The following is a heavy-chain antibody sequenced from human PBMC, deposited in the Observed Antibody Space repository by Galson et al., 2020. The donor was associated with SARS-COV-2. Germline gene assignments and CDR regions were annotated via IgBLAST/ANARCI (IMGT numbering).Heavy chain of an antibody. V-gene: IGHV4-30-4*01. D-gene: IGHD2-21*02. J-gene: IGHJ6*02. CDR1: GGSISSGDYY. Sequence: ASETLSLTCTVSGGSISSGDYYWSWLRQPPGKGLEWIGYIYYSGSTYYNPSLKSRVTISVDTSKNQFSLKLSSVTAADTAVYYCARDQTKNAVVTGYYYYYGMDVWGQGTTVTVSS. CDR3: ARDQTKNAVVTGYYYYYGMDV. CDR2: IYYSGST.